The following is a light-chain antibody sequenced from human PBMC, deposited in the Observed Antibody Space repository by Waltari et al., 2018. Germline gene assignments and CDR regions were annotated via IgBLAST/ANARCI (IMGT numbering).Light chain of an antibody. J-gene: IGKJ2*01. CDR2: AAS. CDR3: LQYNSYPYT. CDR1: QVIGNT. Sequence: DIQMTQSPSSLSASVGDRVTITCRASQVIGNTLGWYQQKPGKAPKRLIYAASSLQSGVPSRFSGSGSGTEFTLTISSLQPEDFATCYCLQYNSYPYTFGQGTKLEI. V-gene: IGKV1-17*01.